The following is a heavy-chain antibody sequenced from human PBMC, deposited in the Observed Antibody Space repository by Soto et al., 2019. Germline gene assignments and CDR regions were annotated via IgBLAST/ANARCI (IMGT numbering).Heavy chain of an antibody. CDR3: ERTNYHFDL. J-gene: IGHJ4*02. CDR2: INSDGSST. D-gene: IGHD3-10*01. V-gene: IGHV3-74*01. CDR1: GFTFSGYR. Sequence: GGSLRLSCAASGFTFSGYRMHWVRQAPGKGLVWVSRINSDGSSTDYADSVRGRFTISRDNAKNTLHLQMDSLRAEDTAVYYCERTNYHFDLWGQGTPVTVSS.